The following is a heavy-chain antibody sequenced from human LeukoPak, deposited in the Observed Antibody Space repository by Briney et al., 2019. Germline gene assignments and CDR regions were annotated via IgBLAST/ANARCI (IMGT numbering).Heavy chain of an antibody. V-gene: IGHV3-23*01. CDR2: ISSSGGTT. CDR1: GFTFSSYA. CDR3: AKGTGYSYGYYYFDY. J-gene: IGHJ4*02. Sequence: PGGSLRLSCAAPGFTFSSYAMSWVRQAPGKGLEWVLAISSSGGTTYYADSVKGRFTISRDNSKNTLYLQMNSLRAEDTAVYYCAKGTGYSYGYYYFDYWGQGTLVTVSS. D-gene: IGHD5-18*01.